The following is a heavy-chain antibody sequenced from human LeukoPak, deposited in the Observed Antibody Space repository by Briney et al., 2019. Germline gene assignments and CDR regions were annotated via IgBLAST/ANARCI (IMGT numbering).Heavy chain of an antibody. CDR1: GYTFTGYY. CDR3: ARVDGYCSSTSCYGGGWFDP. Sequence: ASVKVSCKASGYTFTGYYIHWVRQAPGQGLEWMGWINPNSGGTNYAQKFQGRVTMTRDTSISTAYMELSRLRSDDTAVYYCARVDGYCSSTSCYGGGWFDPWGQGTLVTVSS. CDR2: INPNSGGT. J-gene: IGHJ5*02. V-gene: IGHV1-2*02. D-gene: IGHD2-2*01.